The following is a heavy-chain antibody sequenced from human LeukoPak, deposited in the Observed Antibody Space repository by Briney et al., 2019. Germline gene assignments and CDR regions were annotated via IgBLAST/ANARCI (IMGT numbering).Heavy chain of an antibody. CDR1: GGTFSSYA. J-gene: IGHJ5*02. CDR2: IIPIFGTA. Sequence: VASVKVSCKASGGTFSSYAISWVRQAPGQGLEWVGGIIPIFGTANYAQKFQGRVTITADESTSTAYMELSSLRSEDTAVYYCARGGQQLVRNWFDPWGQGTLVTVSS. D-gene: IGHD6-13*01. V-gene: IGHV1-69*13. CDR3: ARGGQQLVRNWFDP.